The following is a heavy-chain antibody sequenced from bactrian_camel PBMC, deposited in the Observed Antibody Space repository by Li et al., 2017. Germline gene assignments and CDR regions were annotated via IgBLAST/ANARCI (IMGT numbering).Heavy chain of an antibody. V-gene: IGHV3S53*01. CDR2: INRYGST. CDR3: AAGFREYSDGTVGSEYWYKI. J-gene: IGHJ4*01. CDR1: GYIYSSAC. D-gene: IGHD2*01. Sequence: VQLVESGGGSVQAGGTLTLSCAASGYIYSSACMAWVRQAPGKEREGIAAINRYGSTTYVNSVKGRFTISRDNAKNTLYLEMNNLEPEDTATYFCAAGFREYSDGTVGSEYWYKIWGQGTQVTVS.